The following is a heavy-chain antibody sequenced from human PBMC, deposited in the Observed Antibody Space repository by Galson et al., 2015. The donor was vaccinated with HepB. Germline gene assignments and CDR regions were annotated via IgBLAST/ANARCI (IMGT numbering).Heavy chain of an antibody. CDR2: IVVGSGNT. Sequence: SVKVSCKASGFTFTSSAVQWVRQARGQRLEWIGWIVVGSGNTNYEQKFQERVTITRDMSTSTAYMELSSLRSEDTAVYYCAADRGLERRWEDAFDIWGQGTMVTVSS. CDR1: GFTFTSSA. J-gene: IGHJ3*02. CDR3: AADRGLERRWEDAFDI. V-gene: IGHV1-58*01. D-gene: IGHD1-1*01.